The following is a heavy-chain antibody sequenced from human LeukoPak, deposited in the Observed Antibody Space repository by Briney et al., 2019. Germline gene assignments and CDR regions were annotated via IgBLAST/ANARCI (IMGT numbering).Heavy chain of an antibody. CDR2: INHSGST. CDR3: ARVRYYGSGSSPISY. CDR1: GGSFSGYY. J-gene: IGHJ4*02. V-gene: IGHV4-34*01. D-gene: IGHD3-10*01. Sequence: PSETLSLTCAVYGGSFSGYYWSWIRQPPGKGLEWIGEINHSGSTNYNPSLKSRVTISVDTSKNQFSLKLSSVTAADTAVYYCARVRYYGSGSSPISYGGQGTLVTVSS.